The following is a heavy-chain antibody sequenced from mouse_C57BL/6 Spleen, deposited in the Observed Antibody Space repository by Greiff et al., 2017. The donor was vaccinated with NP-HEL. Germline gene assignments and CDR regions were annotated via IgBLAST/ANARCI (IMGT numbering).Heavy chain of an antibody. Sequence: EVKLLESGPELVKPGASVKMSCKASGYTFTDYNMHWVKQSHGKSLEWIGYINPNNGGTSYNQKFKGKATLTVNKSSSTAYMELRSLTSEDSAVYYCARCPMVTTKKDYYAMDYWGQGTSVTVSS. CDR1: GYTFTDYN. V-gene: IGHV1-22*01. CDR2: INPNNGGT. J-gene: IGHJ4*01. CDR3: ARCPMVTTKKDYYAMDY. D-gene: IGHD2-2*01.